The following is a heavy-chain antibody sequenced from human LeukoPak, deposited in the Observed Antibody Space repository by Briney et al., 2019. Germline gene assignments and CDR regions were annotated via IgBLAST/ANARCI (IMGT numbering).Heavy chain of an antibody. V-gene: IGHV3-23*01. D-gene: IGHD3-3*01. J-gene: IGHJ4*02. CDR2: ISGSGGST. CDR3: ARERSIFGVVKARFFDY. Sequence: GGSLRLSCAASGFTFSSYAMSWVRQAPGKGLEWVSAISGSGGSTYYADSVKGRFTISRDNSKNTLYLQMNSLRAEDTAVYYCARERSIFGVVKARFFDYWGQGTLVTVSS. CDR1: GFTFSSYA.